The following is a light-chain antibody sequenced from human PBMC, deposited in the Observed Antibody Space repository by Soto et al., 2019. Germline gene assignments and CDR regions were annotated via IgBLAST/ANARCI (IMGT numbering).Light chain of an antibody. CDR3: QAWDSSTVV. V-gene: IGLV3-1*01. Sequence: SYELTQPPSVSVSPGQTASITCSGDKLGDKYACWYQQKPGQSPVLVIYQDSKRPSGIPERFSGSNSGNTATLTISGTQAIDEADYYCQAWDSSTVVFGGGTKRTVL. CDR2: QDS. J-gene: IGLJ2*01. CDR1: KLGDKY.